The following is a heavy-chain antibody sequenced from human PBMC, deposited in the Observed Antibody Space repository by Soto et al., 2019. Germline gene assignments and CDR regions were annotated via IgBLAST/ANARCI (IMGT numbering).Heavy chain of an antibody. CDR3: ARGGCSGGSCFYFYYYGMDV. CDR2: IIPIFGTA. D-gene: IGHD2-15*01. J-gene: IGHJ6*02. Sequence: QVQLVQSGAEVKKPGSSVKVSCKASGGTFSSYAISWVRQAPGQGLEWMGGIIPIFGTANYAQKFQGGVTITEDESTSTAYMELSSLRSEDTAVYYCARGGCSGGSCFYFYYYGMDVWGQGTTVTVSS. V-gene: IGHV1-69*12. CDR1: GGTFSSYA.